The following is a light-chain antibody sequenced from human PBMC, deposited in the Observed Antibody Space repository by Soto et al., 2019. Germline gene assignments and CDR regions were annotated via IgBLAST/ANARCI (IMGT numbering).Light chain of an antibody. V-gene: IGKV1-5*01. CDR3: QQYENYWT. CDR1: QTISSW. Sequence: DIQMTQSPSSLSGSVGDRVSITCRASQTISSWLAWYQQKPGKAPKSLIYAASSLQSGVPSKFSGSGSGTDFTLTISSLQPDDCATYYCQQYENYWTFGQGTKVDIK. J-gene: IGKJ1*01. CDR2: AAS.